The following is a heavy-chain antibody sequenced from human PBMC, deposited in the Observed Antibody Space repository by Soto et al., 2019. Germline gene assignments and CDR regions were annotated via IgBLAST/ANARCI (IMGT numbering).Heavy chain of an antibody. D-gene: IGHD3-10*01. V-gene: IGHV3-30*18. CDR3: AKDADYGSGSYDPPDY. CDR2: ISYDGKHA. CDR1: GFTFTNYG. Sequence: GGSLRLSCAASGFTFTNYGMHWVRQAPGKGLEWLSIISYDGKHAYYADFVKGRFTISRDDSKNTLYLQVNSLRTEDTAVYYCAKDADYGSGSYDPPDYWGQGTLVTVSS. J-gene: IGHJ4*02.